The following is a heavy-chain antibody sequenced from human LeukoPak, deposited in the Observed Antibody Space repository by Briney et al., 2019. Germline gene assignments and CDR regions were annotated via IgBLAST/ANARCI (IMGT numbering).Heavy chain of an antibody. CDR3: ASSGYSSRGGYYYYYMDV. CDR1: GSSISSYY. J-gene: IGHJ6*03. V-gene: IGHV4-4*07. CDR2: IYTSGST. Sequence: TSETLSLTCTVSGSSISSYYWSWIRQPAGKGLEWIGRIYTSGSTNYNPSLKSRVTMSVDTSKNQFSLKLSSVTAADTAVYYCASSGYSSRGGYYYYYMDVWGKGTTVTVSS. D-gene: IGHD6-13*01.